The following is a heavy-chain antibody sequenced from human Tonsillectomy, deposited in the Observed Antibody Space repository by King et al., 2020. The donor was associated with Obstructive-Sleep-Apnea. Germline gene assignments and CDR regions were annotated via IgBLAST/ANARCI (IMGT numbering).Heavy chain of an antibody. CDR2: IYYSGST. CDR1: GGSISSSSYY. V-gene: IGHV4-39*07. J-gene: IGHJ3*02. D-gene: IGHD4-17*01. Sequence: QLQESGPGLVKPSETLSLTCTVSGGSISSSSYYWGWIRQPPGKGLEWIGSIYYSGSTYYNPSLKSRVTISVDTSKNQFSLKLRSVTAADTAVYYCARDFDYGAFDIWGQGTMVTVSS. CDR3: ARDFDYGAFDI.